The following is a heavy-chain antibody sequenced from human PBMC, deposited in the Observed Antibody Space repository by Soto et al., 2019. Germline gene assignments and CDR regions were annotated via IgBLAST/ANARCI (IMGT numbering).Heavy chain of an antibody. CDR2: IIPIFGTA. Sequence: QVQLVQSGAEVKKPGSSVKVSCKASGGTFSSYAISWVRQAPGQGLEWMGGIIPIFGTANYAQKFQGRVTITADESTSTDYMELSSLRSEDTAVYYCARGPFTYYYDSSGYSFFDYWGQGTLVTVSS. D-gene: IGHD3-22*01. CDR1: GGTFSSYA. V-gene: IGHV1-69*01. CDR3: ARGPFTYYYDSSGYSFFDY. J-gene: IGHJ4*02.